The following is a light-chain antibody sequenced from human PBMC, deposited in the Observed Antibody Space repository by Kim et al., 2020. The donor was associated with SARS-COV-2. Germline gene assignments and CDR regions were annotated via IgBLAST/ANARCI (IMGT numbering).Light chain of an antibody. CDR3: MRDTQRLT. CDR2: KVS. V-gene: IGKV2-30*02. Sequence: IVMTQSPLSLPVTLGQPASISCRSSQSLVHTDGNIYLSWFHQRPGQSPRRLIYKVSTRDSGVPDRFSGSGSGTDFTLQISRVEAEDVGVYYCMRDTQRLTFGGGTKVDIK. J-gene: IGKJ4*01. CDR1: QSLVHTDGNIY.